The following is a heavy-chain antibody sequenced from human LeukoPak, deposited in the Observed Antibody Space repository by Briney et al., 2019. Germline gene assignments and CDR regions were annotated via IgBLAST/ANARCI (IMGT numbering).Heavy chain of an antibody. J-gene: IGHJ4*02. CDR1: GFTFSSYG. D-gene: IGHD2-15*01. Sequence: PGGSLRLSCAASGFTFSSYGMHWVRQAPGKGLEWVAVILYDGSNKYYADSVKGRFTISRDNAKNSLDLQMNSLRDEDTAVYYCARARASGRSGFDYWGQGTLVTVSS. V-gene: IGHV3-30*03. CDR2: ILYDGSNK. CDR3: ARARASGRSGFDY.